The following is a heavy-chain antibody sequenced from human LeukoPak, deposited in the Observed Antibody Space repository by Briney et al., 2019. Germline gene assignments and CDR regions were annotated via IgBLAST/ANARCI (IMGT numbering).Heavy chain of an antibody. CDR1: GFTFRGYG. Sequence: GGSLRLSCAASGFTFRGYGMSWVRQAPGKGLEWVSTISGSGANTYYADSVKGRFTISRDNSKNTLYLQMNSLRVEDTAVYYCAKAVGYGSFDHWGQGTLVTVSS. J-gene: IGHJ4*02. V-gene: IGHV3-23*01. CDR3: AKAVGYGSFDH. CDR2: ISGSGANT. D-gene: IGHD4-17*01.